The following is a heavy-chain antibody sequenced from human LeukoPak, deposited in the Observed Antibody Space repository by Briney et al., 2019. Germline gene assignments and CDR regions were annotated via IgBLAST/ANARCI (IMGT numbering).Heavy chain of an antibody. J-gene: IGHJ4*02. CDR3: TTDGVGVEGATYDN. V-gene: IGHV3-15*01. D-gene: IGHD1-26*01. CDR2: IKAKAHGGTI. Sequence: GGTLRLSCAASGFTFSSYSMNWVRQAPGKGLEWVGRIKAKAHGGTIEYAAPVKGRFTISRDDSKNTLYLQMNSLKTEDTAVYYCTTDGVGVEGATYDNWGQGTLVSVSS. CDR1: GFTFSSYS.